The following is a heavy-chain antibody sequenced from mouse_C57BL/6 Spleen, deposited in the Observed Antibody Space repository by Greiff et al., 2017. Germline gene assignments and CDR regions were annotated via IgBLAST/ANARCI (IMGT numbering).Heavy chain of an antibody. CDR2: ISSSGST. CDR3: ARTTVAGYFYV. Sequence: ASGPALVKPSQTVSLTCTVTGYSITNGNHWWNWIRQVSGSKLEWIGYISSSGSTDSNPSLKIRISITSDTSKNQLFLQLNSVTTEDIATYYCARTTVAGYFYVWGTGTTVTVSS. V-gene: IGHV3-4*01. J-gene: IGHJ1*03. D-gene: IGHD1-1*01. CDR1: GYSITNGNHW.